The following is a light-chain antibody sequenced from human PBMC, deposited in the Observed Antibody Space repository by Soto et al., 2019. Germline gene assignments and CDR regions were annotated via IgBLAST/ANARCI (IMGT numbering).Light chain of an antibody. CDR3: CSYAGSSTFV. J-gene: IGLJ2*01. Sequence: QSVLTQPASMSGSPGQSITISCTGSSSNIGTYDLVSWYQQHPGKAPKLLIYESRRRPSGVSDRFSGSRSGNTASLTISGLQAEDEADYYCCSYAGSSTFVFGGGTKLTVL. CDR2: ESR. V-gene: IGLV2-23*03. CDR1: SSNIGTYDL.